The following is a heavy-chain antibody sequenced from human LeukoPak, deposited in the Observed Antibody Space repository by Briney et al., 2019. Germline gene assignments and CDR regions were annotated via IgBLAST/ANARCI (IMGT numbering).Heavy chain of an antibody. V-gene: IGHV4-31*03. D-gene: IGHD3-22*01. J-gene: IGHJ3*02. CDR2: IYYSGST. Sequence: SETLSLTCTVSGGSISSGGYYWSWIRQHPGKGLEWIGYIYYSGSTYYNPSLKSRVTISVDTSKNQFSLKLSSVTAADTAVYYCTSSADYYDSSSHAFDIWGQGTMVTVSS. CDR1: GGSISSGGYY. CDR3: TSSADYYDSSSHAFDI.